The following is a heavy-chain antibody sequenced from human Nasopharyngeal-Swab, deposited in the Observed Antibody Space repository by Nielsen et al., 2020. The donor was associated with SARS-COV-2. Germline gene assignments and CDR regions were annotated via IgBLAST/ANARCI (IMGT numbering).Heavy chain of an antibody. CDR3: AKGDGLGATTASFDY. Sequence: GGSLRLFCAASGFTFDDYAMHWVRQAPGKGLEWVSGISWNSGSIGYADSVKGRFTISRDNAKNSLYLQMNSLRAEDTALYYCAKGDGLGATTASFDYWGQGTLVTVSS. D-gene: IGHD5-24*01. V-gene: IGHV3-9*01. J-gene: IGHJ4*02. CDR2: ISWNSGSI. CDR1: GFTFDDYA.